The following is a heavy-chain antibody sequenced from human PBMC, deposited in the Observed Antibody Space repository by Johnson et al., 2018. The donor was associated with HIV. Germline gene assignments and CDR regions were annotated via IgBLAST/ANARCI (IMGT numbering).Heavy chain of an antibody. Sequence: MQLVESGGGLVKPGGSLRLSCAASGFTFINAWMSWVRQAPGKGLEWVGRIKSKTDGGTTDYAAPVKGRFTISRDDSKNTLYLQMNSLKTEDTAVYYCTKDIPVIVLGGPDIWGQGTMVTVSS. D-gene: IGHD2-8*02. J-gene: IGHJ3*02. CDR2: IKSKTDGGTT. V-gene: IGHV3-15*01. CDR1: GFTFINAW. CDR3: TKDIPVIVLGGPDI.